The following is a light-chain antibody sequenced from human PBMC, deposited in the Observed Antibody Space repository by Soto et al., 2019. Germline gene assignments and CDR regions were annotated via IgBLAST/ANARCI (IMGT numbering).Light chain of an antibody. CDR3: SSYSDFNLYV. CDR1: SSDVCGYKY. V-gene: IGLV2-14*03. Sequence: QSALTQPASVSGSPGQSISISCTGTSSDVCGYKYVSWYQHQPGKAPKLVIFDVSGRPSGISNRFSGSRSGNTPSLSISGRQPEDGADYYCSSYSDFNLYVFGTGTKLTVL. J-gene: IGLJ1*01. CDR2: DVS.